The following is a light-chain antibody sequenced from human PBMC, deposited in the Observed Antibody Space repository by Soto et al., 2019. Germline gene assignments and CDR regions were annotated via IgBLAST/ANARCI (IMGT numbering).Light chain of an antibody. Sequence: QSVLTQPPSASGTPGQRVTISCSGSSSNIESNTVTWYQQLPGTAPKLVIYSNYDRPSGVPDRFSGSTSGTSASLVIRGLQSEDEADYYCAAWDDSLNGRVFGGGTKLTVL. J-gene: IGLJ3*02. CDR3: AAWDDSLNGRV. CDR2: SNY. V-gene: IGLV1-44*01. CDR1: SSNIESNT.